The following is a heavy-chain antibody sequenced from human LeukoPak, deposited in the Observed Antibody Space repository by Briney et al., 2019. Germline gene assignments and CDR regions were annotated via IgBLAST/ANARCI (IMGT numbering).Heavy chain of an antibody. CDR1: GFTFSSYW. CDR3: ASGVLAAMVPDY. D-gene: IGHD5-18*01. Sequence: PGGSLRLSCAASGFTFSSYWMHWVRQAPGKGLVWISRISGGGSATSYADSVKGRFTISRDNAQNTLYLQMNSLRPEDTAVHYCASGVLAAMVPDYWGQGILVTVSS. J-gene: IGHJ4*02. CDR2: ISGGGSAT. V-gene: IGHV3-74*01.